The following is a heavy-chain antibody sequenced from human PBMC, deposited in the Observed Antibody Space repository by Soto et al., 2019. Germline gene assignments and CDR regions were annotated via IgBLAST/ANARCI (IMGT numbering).Heavy chain of an antibody. J-gene: IGHJ2*01. Sequence: SCPTLVNPTQTLTLTYTFSGFSLSTSAVGVGWIRQPPGKALEWLALIYWDDDKRYSPSLKTRLTITKDTSKNQVVLTMTDMDPVETATYYCAHRGYSSSWDYWYFDLWGRGTLVTVS. V-gene: IGHV2-5*02. CDR3: AHRGYSSSWDYWYFDL. D-gene: IGHD6-13*01. CDR2: IYWDDDK. CDR1: GFSLSTSAVG.